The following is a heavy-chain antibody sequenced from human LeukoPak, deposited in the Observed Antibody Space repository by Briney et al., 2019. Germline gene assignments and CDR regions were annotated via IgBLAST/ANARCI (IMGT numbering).Heavy chain of an antibody. D-gene: IGHD6-13*01. CDR2: IYYSGST. Sequence: SETLSLTCTVSGGSISSGGYYWSWIRQHPGKGLEWIGYIYYSGSTYYNPSLKSRVTISVDTSKNQFSLKLSSVTAADTAVYYCARERYSSSWRIYYYYGMDVWGQGTTVTVSS. CDR3: ARERYSSSWRIYYYYGMDV. CDR1: GGSISSGGYY. J-gene: IGHJ6*02. V-gene: IGHV4-31*03.